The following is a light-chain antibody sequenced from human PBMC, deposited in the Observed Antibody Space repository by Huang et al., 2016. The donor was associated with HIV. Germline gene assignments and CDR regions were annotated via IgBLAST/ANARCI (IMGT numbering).Light chain of an antibody. CDR2: AAS. J-gene: IGKJ1*01. V-gene: IGKV3-15*01. Sequence: EMVMTQSPATLSVSPGEGVTLSCRASQSVSSNLAWYQQKPGQAPRLLIYAASTRPSGIPARFSGSGSGTEFTLTISSLQSEDFAIYYCQQYNNWPPWTFGQGTNVEIK. CDR3: QQYNNWPPWT. CDR1: QSVSSN.